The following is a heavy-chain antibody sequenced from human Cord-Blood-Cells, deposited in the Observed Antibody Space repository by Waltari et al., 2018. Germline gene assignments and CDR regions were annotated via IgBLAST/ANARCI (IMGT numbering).Heavy chain of an antibody. J-gene: IGHJ4*02. CDR2: IKSKTDGGTT. CDR1: EFTFSNAW. CDR3: TTGLYFSY. V-gene: IGHV3-15*01. D-gene: IGHD2-15*01. Sequence: EVQLVESGGGLVKHGGSLRLSCAASEFTFSNAWMSWVRQAPGKGLEWFGRIKSKTDGGTTDYAAPVKGRFTISRDDSKNTLYLQMNILKTEDTAVYYCTTGLYFSYWGQGTLVTVAS.